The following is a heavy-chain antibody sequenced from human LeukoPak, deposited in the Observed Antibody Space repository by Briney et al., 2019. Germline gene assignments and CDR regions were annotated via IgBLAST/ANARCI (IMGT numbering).Heavy chain of an antibody. CDR2: IDWDDDK. Sequence: SGPALAKPTQTLTLTCTFSGFSLSTSGMRVSWIRQPPGKALEWLARIDWDDDKFYSTSLKTRLTISKDTSKNQVVLTMTNMDPADTATYYCARSSLGYCSGGSCYKHYDYWGQGTLVTVSS. J-gene: IGHJ4*02. D-gene: IGHD2-15*01. CDR1: GFSLSTSGMR. CDR3: ARSSLGYCSGGSCYKHYDY. V-gene: IGHV2-70*04.